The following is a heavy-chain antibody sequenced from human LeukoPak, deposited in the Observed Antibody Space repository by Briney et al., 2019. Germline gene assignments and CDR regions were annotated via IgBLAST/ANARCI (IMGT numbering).Heavy chain of an antibody. CDR2: INPNSGGT. CDR1: GYTFTGYY. Sequence: GASVKVSCKASGYTFTGYYMHWVRQAPGQGLEWMGWINPNSGGTNYAQKFQGRVTMTRDTSISTAYMELSRLRSDDTVVYYCARGGGGATGIPDAFDIWGQGTMVTVSS. CDR3: ARGGGGATGIPDAFDI. J-gene: IGHJ3*02. D-gene: IGHD1-1*01. V-gene: IGHV1-2*02.